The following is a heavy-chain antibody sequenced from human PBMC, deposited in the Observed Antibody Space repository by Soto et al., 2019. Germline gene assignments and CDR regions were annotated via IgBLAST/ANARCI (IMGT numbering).Heavy chain of an antibody. V-gene: IGHV3-23*01. CDR2: ITGSGGTT. CDR1: GFTFKSYS. CDR3: AKDGYSSSSWAFDC. D-gene: IGHD6-13*01. J-gene: IGHJ4*02. Sequence: PGGSLRLSCAASGFTFKSYSMSWVRQAPGKGLEWVSGITGSGGTTSYADSVKGRFTISRDNSKNTLYLQMNSLRAEDTAVYYCAKDGYSSSSWAFDCWGQGIQVTVS.